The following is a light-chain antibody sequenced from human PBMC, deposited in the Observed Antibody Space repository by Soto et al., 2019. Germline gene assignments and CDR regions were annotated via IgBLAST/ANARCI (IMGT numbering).Light chain of an antibody. CDR3: CAYATTYTYV. V-gene: IGLV2-14*01. CDR2: EVS. Sequence: QSVLTQPASVSGSPGQSITISCTGTSSDVGGYNYVSWYQQHPGKAPKLMIYEVSNRPSGVSNRFSGSKSGNTASLTISGLQAEDEADYYCCAYATTYTYVFGTGTKVTVL. CDR1: SSDVGGYNY. J-gene: IGLJ1*01.